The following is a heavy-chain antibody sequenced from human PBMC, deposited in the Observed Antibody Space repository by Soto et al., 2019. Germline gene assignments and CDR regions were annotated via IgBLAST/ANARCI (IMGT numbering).Heavy chain of an antibody. D-gene: IGHD6-6*01. CDR2: IYYSGST. J-gene: IGHJ5*02. CDR3: AGGSSRSWFDP. V-gene: IGHV4-31*03. Sequence: SQTMPVPSTVSGGTLSASAGYRICIRKHPRKGLEWIGYIYYSGSTYYNPSLKSRVTISLDTSKNQFSLKLSSMTAADTAVYYCAGGSSRSWFDPWGQGTLVTVSS. CDR1: GGTLSASAGY.